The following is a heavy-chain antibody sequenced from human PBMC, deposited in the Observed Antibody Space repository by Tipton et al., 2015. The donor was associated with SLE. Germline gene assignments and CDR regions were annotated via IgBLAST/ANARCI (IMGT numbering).Heavy chain of an antibody. CDR1: GGSISSSSYY. CDR3: ARGYYGSGSFDY. V-gene: IGHV4-39*07. Sequence: TLSLTCTVSGGSISSSSYYWGWIRQPPGKGLEWIGSIYYSGSTNYNPSLKSRVTISIDTSKNQFSLKLSSVTAADTAVYYCARGYYGSGSFDYWGQGTLVTVSS. CDR2: IYYSGST. J-gene: IGHJ4*02. D-gene: IGHD3-10*01.